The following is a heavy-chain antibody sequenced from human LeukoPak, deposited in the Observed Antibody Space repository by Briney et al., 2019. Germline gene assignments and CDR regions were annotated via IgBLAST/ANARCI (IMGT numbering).Heavy chain of an antibody. CDR1: GFTFSNYG. CDR3: AKDIYKRQHLVWGTDV. V-gene: IGHV3-33*03. D-gene: IGHD6-13*01. J-gene: IGHJ6*02. Sequence: GRSLRLSCAASGFTFSNYGMHWVRQAPGKGLEWVAVIWHNGNNKYYGDSVKGRFTISRDNSSNSLYLQMNSLRTEDTALYYCAKDIYKRQHLVWGTDVWGQGTTVTVSS. CDR2: IWHNGNNK.